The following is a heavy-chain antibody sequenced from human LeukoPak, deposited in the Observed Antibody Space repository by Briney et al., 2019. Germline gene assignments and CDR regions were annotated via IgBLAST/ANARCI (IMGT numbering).Heavy chain of an antibody. D-gene: IGHD6-19*01. CDR2: IYPGDSDT. CDR3: ARLPYSSGWYRYFQH. Sequence: GESLKISCKGSGYSFTNYWIGWARQMPGKGLEWMGIIYPGDSDTRYSPSFQGQVTISADKSISTAYLQWSSLKASDTAMYYCARLPYSSGWYRYFQHWGQGTLVTVSS. V-gene: IGHV5-51*01. CDR1: GYSFTNYW. J-gene: IGHJ1*01.